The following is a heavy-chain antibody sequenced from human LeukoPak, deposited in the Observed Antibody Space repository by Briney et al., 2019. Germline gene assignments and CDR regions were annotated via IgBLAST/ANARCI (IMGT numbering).Heavy chain of an antibody. Sequence: GGSLRLSCVASGFTFSSYAMSWVRQAPGKGLEWVSGISGSGSTTYYADSVKGRFTISRDNSKNTLYLQMNSLRAEDTAVYYCARVTRALDYWGQGTLVTVSS. V-gene: IGHV3-23*01. D-gene: IGHD7-27*01. CDR3: ARVTRALDY. J-gene: IGHJ4*02. CDR2: ISGSGSTT. CDR1: GFTFSSYA.